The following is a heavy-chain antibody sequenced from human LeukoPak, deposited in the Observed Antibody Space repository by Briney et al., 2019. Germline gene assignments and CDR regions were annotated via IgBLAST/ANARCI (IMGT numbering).Heavy chain of an antibody. D-gene: IGHD3-10*01. CDR1: GYTFTSYD. Sequence: ASVKVSCKASGYTFTSYDINWVRQATGQGLEWMGWINPNSGNTGYAQKFQGRVTMTRNTSISTAYMELSSLRSEDTAVYYCARSWPMVRGVRKYYFDYWGQGTLVTVSS. CDR3: ARSWPMVRGVRKYYFDY. V-gene: IGHV1-8*01. CDR2: INPNSGNT. J-gene: IGHJ4*02.